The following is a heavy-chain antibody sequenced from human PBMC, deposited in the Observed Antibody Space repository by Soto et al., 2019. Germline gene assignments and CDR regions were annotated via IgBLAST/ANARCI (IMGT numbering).Heavy chain of an antibody. CDR3: AREGDLTTVTTYDY. Sequence: ASVKVSCTASGYTFTSYGISWVRQAPGQGLEWMGWISAYNGNTNYAQKLQGRVTMTTDTSTSTAYMELRSLRSDDTAVYYCAREGDLTTVTTYDYWGQGTLVTVSS. D-gene: IGHD4-17*01. CDR2: ISAYNGNT. V-gene: IGHV1-18*01. CDR1: GYTFTSYG. J-gene: IGHJ4*02.